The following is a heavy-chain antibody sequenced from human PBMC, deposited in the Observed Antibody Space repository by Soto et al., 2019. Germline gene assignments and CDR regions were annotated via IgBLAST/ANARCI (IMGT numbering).Heavy chain of an antibody. CDR3: DSGPSDDYGGV. CDR1: GGSISSSSYY. CDR2: IYYSGST. V-gene: IGHV4-39*01. Sequence: QLQLQESGPGLVKPSETLSLTCTVSGGSISSSSYYWGWIRQPPGKGLEWIGSIYYSGSTYYNPSLKSRVTLSVDTSKNQFSLKLSSVTAADTAGYYCDSGPSDDYGGVWGKGTTVTVSS. D-gene: IGHD1-26*01. J-gene: IGHJ6*03.